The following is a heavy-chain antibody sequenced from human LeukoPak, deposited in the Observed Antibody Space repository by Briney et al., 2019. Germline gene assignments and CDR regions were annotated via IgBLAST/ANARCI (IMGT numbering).Heavy chain of an antibody. CDR1: GGSISSSNW. Sequence: KPSETLSLTCAVSGGSISSSNWWSWIRQPPGKGLEWIGEINHSGSTNYNPSLKSRVTISVDTSKNQFSLKLSSVTAADTAVYYCARVRPIVDTAMLVGSNYFDYWGQGTLVTVSS. V-gene: IGHV4-4*02. D-gene: IGHD5-18*01. CDR3: ARVRPIVDTAMLVGSNYFDY. J-gene: IGHJ4*02. CDR2: INHSGST.